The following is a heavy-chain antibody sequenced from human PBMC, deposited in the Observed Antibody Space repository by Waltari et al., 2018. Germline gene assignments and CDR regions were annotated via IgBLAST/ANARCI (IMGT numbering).Heavy chain of an antibody. CDR3: AREDLAVRKTGGFDY. V-gene: IGHV4-61*02. CDR1: GESISSAEYY. Sequence: QVLLQESGPGLMQASQTLSLTCTVPGESISSAEYYWSWIRRPAGQEMQWIGRVSSTGGANYDPSLKRRATISVDSSKNQFSLSLTSVTAADTATYYCAREDLAVRKTGGFDYWGQGVLVSVSS. D-gene: IGHD6-19*01. CDR2: VSSTGGA. J-gene: IGHJ4*02.